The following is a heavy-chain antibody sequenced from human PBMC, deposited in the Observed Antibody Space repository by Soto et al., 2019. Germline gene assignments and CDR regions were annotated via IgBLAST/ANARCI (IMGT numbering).Heavy chain of an antibody. Sequence: ASVKVSCKVSGYTLTELSMHWVRQAPGQGLEWMGWMNPNSGNTGYAQKFQGRVTMTRNTSISTAYMELSSLRSEDTAVYFCARERSAAGTGWFDPWGQGTLVTVSS. CDR2: MNPNSGNT. CDR3: ARERSAAGTGWFDP. J-gene: IGHJ5*02. V-gene: IGHV1-8*01. D-gene: IGHD6-13*01. CDR1: GYTLTELS.